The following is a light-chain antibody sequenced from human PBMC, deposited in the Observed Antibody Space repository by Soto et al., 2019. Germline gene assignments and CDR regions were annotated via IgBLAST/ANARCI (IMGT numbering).Light chain of an antibody. CDR2: GAS. CDR3: QQYGRSWWT. CDR1: QSVSSSY. V-gene: IGKV3-20*01. Sequence: EIVLTQSPGTLSLSPGERATLSCRTSQSVSSSYLAWYQQKPGQAPRLLIYGASSRATGIPDRFSGSRSGTDFTLTISRLEPEDFAVYYCQQYGRSWWTFGQGTKVEIK. J-gene: IGKJ1*01.